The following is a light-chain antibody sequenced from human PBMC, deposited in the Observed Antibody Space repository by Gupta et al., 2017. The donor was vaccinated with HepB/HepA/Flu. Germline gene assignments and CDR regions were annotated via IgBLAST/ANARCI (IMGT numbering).Light chain of an antibody. CDR2: YDT. J-gene: IGLJ1*01. CDR3: QVWHSSGDHPFYV. CDR1: NIGSES. Sequence: SYVLTPPPSVSVAPGKTAKITCGGTNIGSESVHWYQQKSGQAPILVIYYDTDRPSGIPERFSGSKSGNTATLTISRVEAGDEADYYCQVWHSSGDHPFYVFGIGTKVTVL. V-gene: IGLV3-21*01.